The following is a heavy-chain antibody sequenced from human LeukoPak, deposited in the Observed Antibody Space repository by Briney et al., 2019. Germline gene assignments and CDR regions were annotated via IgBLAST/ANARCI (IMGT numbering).Heavy chain of an antibody. J-gene: IGHJ4*02. CDR1: GYTFTGYY. CDR3: AISTRRYSSGWYLDY. V-gene: IGHV1-2*02. CDR2: INPNSGGT. Sequence: ASVKVSCKASGYTFTGYYMHWVRQAPGQGLEWMGWINPNSGGTNYAQKFQGRVTMTRDTSISTAYMELSRLRSDDTAVYYCAISTRRYSSGWYLDYRGQGTLVTVSS. D-gene: IGHD6-19*01.